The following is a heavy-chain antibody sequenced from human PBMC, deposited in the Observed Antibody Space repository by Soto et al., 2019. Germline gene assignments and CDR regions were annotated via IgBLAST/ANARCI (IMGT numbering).Heavy chain of an antibody. Sequence: EVQLVESGGGLVKPGGSLRLSCAASGFTFSSYSMNWVRQAPGKRLEWVSAISSSSSYIYYADSVKGRFTISRDNHKKSLDLQMNSLRAEDTAVYYCASFMTLLDAFDIWGQGTMVTVSS. J-gene: IGHJ3*02. V-gene: IGHV3-21*01. CDR3: ASFMTLLDAFDI. CDR2: ISSSSSYI. CDR1: GFTFSSYS. D-gene: IGHD3-16*01.